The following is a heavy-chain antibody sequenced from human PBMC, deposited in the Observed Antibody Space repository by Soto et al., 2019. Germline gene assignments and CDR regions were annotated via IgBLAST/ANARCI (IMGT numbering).Heavy chain of an antibody. J-gene: IGHJ4*02. Sequence: KPSETLSLTCTVSGGSISSGGYYWSWIRQHPGKGLEWVGYSYYTGSSYYNPSLKSRVTISVDASKNQLSLRLASVTAADTAVYYCARDLRGYSRYDHLDYWGQGIPVTVSS. D-gene: IGHD5-12*01. CDR2: SYYTGSS. V-gene: IGHV4-31*03. CDR1: GGSISSGGYY. CDR3: ARDLRGYSRYDHLDY.